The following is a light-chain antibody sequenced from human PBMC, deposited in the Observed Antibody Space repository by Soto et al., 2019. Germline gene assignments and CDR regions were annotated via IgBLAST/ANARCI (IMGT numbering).Light chain of an antibody. CDR3: QQRSNWPLT. V-gene: IGKV3-11*01. CDR2: DAS. Sequence: EIVLTQSPATLSLSPGERATLSCRASQSVSIYFAWYQQKPGQAPRLLIYDASNRATGIPARFSGSGSGTDFTLTISSLEPEDFAVYYCQQRSNWPLTFGGGTKVEIK. CDR1: QSVSIY. J-gene: IGKJ4*01.